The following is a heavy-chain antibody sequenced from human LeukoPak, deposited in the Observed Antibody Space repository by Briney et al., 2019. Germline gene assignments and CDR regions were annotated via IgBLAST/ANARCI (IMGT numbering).Heavy chain of an antibody. V-gene: IGHV3-21*01. CDR1: RFTFSSYT. Sequence: GGSLRLSCAASRFTFSSYTMHWVRQAPGKGLEWVSSISCNRSHIYYADSVKVRFTISRDNAKNSLYLQMNNLRAEETAVSYCARDRTTVTTFDYWGQGPLATVSS. J-gene: IGHJ4*02. CDR3: ARDRTTVTTFDY. D-gene: IGHD4-11*01. CDR2: ISCNRSHI.